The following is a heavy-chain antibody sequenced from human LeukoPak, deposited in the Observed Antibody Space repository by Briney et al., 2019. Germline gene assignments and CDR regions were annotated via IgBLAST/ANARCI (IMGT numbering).Heavy chain of an antibody. J-gene: IGHJ4*02. V-gene: IGHV3-23*01. CDR1: GFPFSSHG. CDR3: AKDGAWLRFDD. Sequence: GGSLRLSCAGSGFPFSSHGMNWVRQAPGKGLEWVSGISPGGGPTYYADSVKGRFTISRDDSKSTLYLQMKNLRAEDTAVYYCAKDGAWLRFDDWGQGILVTVSS. CDR2: ISPGGGPT. D-gene: IGHD5-12*01.